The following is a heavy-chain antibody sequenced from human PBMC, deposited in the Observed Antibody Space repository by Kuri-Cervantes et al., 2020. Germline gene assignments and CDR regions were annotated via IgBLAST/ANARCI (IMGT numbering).Heavy chain of an antibody. J-gene: IGHJ4*02. CDR3: ARDGPDRSGYYLDS. D-gene: IGHD3-22*01. CDR1: GYTFTSYA. CDR2: SNAGNGNT. Sequence: ASVKVSCKASGYTFTSYAMHWVRQAPGQRLEWMGWSNAGNGNTKYSQKFQGRATMTTDTSTSTAYMELRSLRSDDTAVYYCARDGPDRSGYYLDSWGQGTPVTVSS. V-gene: IGHV1-3*01.